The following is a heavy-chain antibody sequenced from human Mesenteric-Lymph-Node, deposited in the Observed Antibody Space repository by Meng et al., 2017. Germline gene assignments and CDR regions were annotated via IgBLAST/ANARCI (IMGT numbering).Heavy chain of an antibody. V-gene: IGHV4-34*01. Sequence: SETLSLTCAVYGGSFSGYYWSWIRQPPGKGLEWIGEINHSGSTNYNPSLKSRVTISVDTSKNQFSLKLSSVTAADTAVYYCARVPPYDYVWGGYRPSLYYFDNWGQGTLVTVSS. D-gene: IGHD3-16*02. J-gene: IGHJ4*02. CDR1: GGSFSGYY. CDR2: INHSGST. CDR3: ARVPPYDYVWGGYRPSLYYFDN.